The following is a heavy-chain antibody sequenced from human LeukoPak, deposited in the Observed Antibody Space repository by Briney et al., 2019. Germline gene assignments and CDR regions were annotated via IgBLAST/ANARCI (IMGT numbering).Heavy chain of an antibody. CDR3: ARRSGSYPNYYYYYMDV. CDR2: IIPIFGTA. Sequence: SVKVSCKASGGTFSSYAISWVRQAPGQGLEWMGGIIPIFGTANYAQKFQGRVTITADKSTSTAYMELSSLRSEDTAVYYCARRSGSYPNYYYYYMDVWGKGTTVTVSS. V-gene: IGHV1-69*06. CDR1: GGTFSSYA. J-gene: IGHJ6*03. D-gene: IGHD3-10*01.